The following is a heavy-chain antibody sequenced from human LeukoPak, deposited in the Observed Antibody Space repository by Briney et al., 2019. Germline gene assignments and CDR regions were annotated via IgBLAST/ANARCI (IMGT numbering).Heavy chain of an antibody. CDR3: ARLITTHPPNWFDP. CDR1: GYTFTSYG. Sequence: GASVKVSCKASGYTFTSYGISWVRQAPGQGLEWMGWISAYNGNTNYAQKLQGRVTMTTDTSTSTAYMELRSLRSDDTAVYYCARLITTHPPNWFDPWGQGTLVTVSS. V-gene: IGHV1-18*01. J-gene: IGHJ5*02. D-gene: IGHD4-11*01. CDR2: ISAYNGNT.